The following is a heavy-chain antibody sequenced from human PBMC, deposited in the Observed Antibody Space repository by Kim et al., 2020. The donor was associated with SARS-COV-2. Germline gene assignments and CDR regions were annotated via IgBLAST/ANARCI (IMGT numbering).Heavy chain of an antibody. CDR1: GFTFSSYG. Sequence: GGSLRLSCAASGFTFSSYGMHWVRQAPGKGLEWVAVISSDGSYKNSADSVKGRFTISRDISKDTLYLQMNSLRAEDTAVYYCARDSSMANLDYWGQGTL. V-gene: IGHV3-33*05. CDR2: ISSDGSYK. D-gene: IGHD5-12*01. CDR3: ARDSSMANLDY. J-gene: IGHJ4*02.